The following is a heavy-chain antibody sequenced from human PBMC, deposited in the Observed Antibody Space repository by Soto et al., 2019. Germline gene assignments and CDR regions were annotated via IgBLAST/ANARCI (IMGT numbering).Heavy chain of an antibody. Sequence: QVHLVQSGAEVKMPGSSVKVSCKVSGGPFSSYTISWVRQAPGQGLEWVGEIIPLFGRTNYVQNFQGKVTISADESTNTAYMQLSSLRSADTAVYYCVRDSIAAAGFDSWGQGTLVTVS. J-gene: IGHJ4*02. D-gene: IGHD6-13*01. CDR3: VRDSIAAAGFDS. CDR2: IIPLFGRT. V-gene: IGHV1-69*12. CDR1: GGPFSSYT.